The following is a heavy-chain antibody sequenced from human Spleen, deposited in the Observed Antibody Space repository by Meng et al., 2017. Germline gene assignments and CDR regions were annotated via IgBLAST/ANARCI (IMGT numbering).Heavy chain of an antibody. CDR1: GFTVSHNY. V-gene: IGHV3-66*02. Sequence: GESLKISCAAPGFTVSHNYMSWVRQAPGKGLEWVSVIYSGGNTYYADSVKGRFTISRDNSKNTLYLQMNSLRAEDTAVYYCARSHYYGSGSYYYYGMDVWGQGTTVTVSS. CDR2: IYSGGNT. D-gene: IGHD3-10*01. CDR3: ARSHYYGSGSYYYYGMDV. J-gene: IGHJ6*02.